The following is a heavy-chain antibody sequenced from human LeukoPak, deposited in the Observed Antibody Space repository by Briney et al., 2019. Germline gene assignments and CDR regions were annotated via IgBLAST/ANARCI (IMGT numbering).Heavy chain of an antibody. V-gene: IGHV3-7*01. CDR1: GFTVSGIS. Sequence: GGSLRLSCAASGFTVSGISMSWVRQAPGKGLEWVANIKYDGSHKYYVDSVKGRFTISRDNAKNSLYLQMNSLRAEDTAVYYCARGRNLNWFDPWGQGTLVTVSS. CDR2: IKYDGSHK. J-gene: IGHJ5*02. CDR3: ARGRNLNWFDP.